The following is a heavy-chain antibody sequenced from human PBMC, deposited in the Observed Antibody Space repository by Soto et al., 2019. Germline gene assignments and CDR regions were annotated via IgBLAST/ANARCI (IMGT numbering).Heavy chain of an antibody. Sequence: HPGGSLRLSCAASGFTFSSYAMSWVRQAPGKGLEWVSAISGSGGSTYYADSVKGRFTISRDNSKNTLYLQMNSLRAEDTAVYYCAKDPPPYSSGPNWFDPWGQGTLVTVSS. D-gene: IGHD6-19*01. V-gene: IGHV3-23*01. J-gene: IGHJ5*02. CDR2: ISGSGGST. CDR1: GFTFSSYA. CDR3: AKDPPPYSSGPNWFDP.